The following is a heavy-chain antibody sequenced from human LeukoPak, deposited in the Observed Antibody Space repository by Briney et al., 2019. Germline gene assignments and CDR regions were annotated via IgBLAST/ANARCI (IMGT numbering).Heavy chain of an antibody. CDR2: IYSGGST. J-gene: IGHJ3*02. D-gene: IGHD3-9*01. V-gene: IGHV3-66*01. Sequence: GSLRLSCAASGFTVSNNYMSWVRQAPGKGLEWVSVIYSGGSTYYADSVKGRFTISRDNSKNTLYLQMNSLRAEDTAVYYCAKDGPRLRYFDWLPQPPDAFDIWGQGTMVTVSS. CDR3: AKDGPRLRYFDWLPQPPDAFDI. CDR1: GFTVSNNY.